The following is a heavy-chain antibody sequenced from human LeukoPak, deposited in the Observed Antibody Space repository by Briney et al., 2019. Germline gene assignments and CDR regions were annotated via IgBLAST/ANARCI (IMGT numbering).Heavy chain of an antibody. Sequence: AASVKVSCKTSGFTFTGYYIHWVRQAPGQRPEWMGWINPSSGGTDYAQKFQGRVTMTRDTSISTAYMELSRLRSDDTAVYYCARDGYSGSADAFDIWGQGTMVTVSS. J-gene: IGHJ3*02. V-gene: IGHV1-2*02. D-gene: IGHD1-26*01. CDR1: GFTFTGYY. CDR3: ARDGYSGSADAFDI. CDR2: INPSSGGT.